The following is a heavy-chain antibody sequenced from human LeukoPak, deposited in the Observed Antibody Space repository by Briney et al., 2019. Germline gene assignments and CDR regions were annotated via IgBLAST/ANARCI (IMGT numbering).Heavy chain of an antibody. CDR1: GFTFSSYG. CDR3: ARAGVAVIRTPPNY. V-gene: IGHV3-74*01. Sequence: QPGGSLRLSCAASGFTFSSYGMHWVCQAPGKGLVWVSRINSDGSSTSYADSVKGRFTISRDNAKNTLYLQMNSLRAEDTAVYYCARAGVAVIRTPPNYWGQGTLVTVSS. D-gene: IGHD3-22*01. CDR2: INSDGSST. J-gene: IGHJ4*02.